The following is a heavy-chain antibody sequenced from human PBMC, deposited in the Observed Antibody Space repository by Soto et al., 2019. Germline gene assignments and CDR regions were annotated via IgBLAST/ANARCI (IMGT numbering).Heavy chain of an antibody. CDR2: NYYSGIT. Sequence: QVQLQESGPGLVKPSQTLSLTCTVSGGSISSGGYYWTWIRQHPGKGLEWIGYNYYSGITYYNPSLKRRVTLSXXXSXXQFSLKLSSVTAADTAVYYCARGSSIAGLYYGMDVWGQGTTVTVSS. CDR3: ARGSSIAGLYYGMDV. D-gene: IGHD6-6*01. CDR1: GGSISSGGYY. V-gene: IGHV4-31*03. J-gene: IGHJ6*02.